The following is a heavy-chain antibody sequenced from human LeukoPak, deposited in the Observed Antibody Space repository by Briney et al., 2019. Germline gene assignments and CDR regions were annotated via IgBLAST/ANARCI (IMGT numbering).Heavy chain of an antibody. D-gene: IGHD6-6*01. CDR3: ARSKWASSSSGIDY. V-gene: IGHV4-38-2*02. CDR2: IDYSGST. J-gene: IGHJ4*02. Sequence: NPSETLSLTXTVSGYSISSGYYWGWIRQPPGKGLEWIATIDYSGSTYYNPSLKSQVTISVETSRNQFSLKLSSVTAADTAVYYCARSKWASSSSGIDYWGQGTLVSVSS. CDR1: GYSISSGYY.